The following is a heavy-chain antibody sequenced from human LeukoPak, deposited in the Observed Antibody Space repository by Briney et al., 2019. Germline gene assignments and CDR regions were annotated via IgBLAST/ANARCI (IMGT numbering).Heavy chain of an antibody. CDR2: INSDGSST. D-gene: IGHD5-18*01. CDR3: ARVIQLWLLDYFDY. V-gene: IGHV3-74*01. Sequence: GGSLRLSCAASGFIFSSYWMHWVRQAPGKGLVWVSRINSDGSSTSYADSVKGRFTISRDNAKNTLYLQMNSLRAEDTAVYYCARVIQLWLLDYFDYWGQGTLVTVSS. J-gene: IGHJ4*02. CDR1: GFIFSSYW.